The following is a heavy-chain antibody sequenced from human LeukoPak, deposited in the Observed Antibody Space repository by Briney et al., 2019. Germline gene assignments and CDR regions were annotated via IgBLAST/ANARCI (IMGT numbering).Heavy chain of an antibody. CDR3: ARHVDGIVGAYFDY. CDR2: IYTSGGA. CDR1: GGSISGYY. V-gene: IGHV4-4*09. J-gene: IGHJ4*02. D-gene: IGHD1-26*01. Sequence: SETLSLTCTVPGGSISGYYWSWIRPPPRKGLEWIGYIYTSGGANDNPSLKSRVTISVDSSKNQFSLKLSSVTAADTAVYYCARHVDGIVGAYFDYWGQGTLVTVSS.